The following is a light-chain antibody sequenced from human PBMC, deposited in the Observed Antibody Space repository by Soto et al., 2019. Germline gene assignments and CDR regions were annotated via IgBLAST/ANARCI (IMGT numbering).Light chain of an antibody. CDR3: SSYTSSSTLDVV. CDR1: RSDVGNYNF. V-gene: IGLV2-14*01. J-gene: IGLJ2*01. CDR2: DVS. Sequence: QSVLTQPASVSGSPGQSITISCTGTRSDVGNYNFVSWYQQLPGKAPKLMIYDVSNRPSGVSNPFSGSKSGNTASLTISGLQAEDEADYYCSSYTSSSTLDVVFGGGTKVTVL.